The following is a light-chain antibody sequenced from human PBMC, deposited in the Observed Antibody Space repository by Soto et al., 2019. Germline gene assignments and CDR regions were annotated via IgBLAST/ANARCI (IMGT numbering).Light chain of an antibody. CDR1: SGSVSTSYY. J-gene: IGLJ2*01. CDR2: STN. Sequence: QAVVTQEPSFSVSPGGTVTLTCGLSSGSVSTSYYPSWYQQTPGQAPRTLIYSTNTRSSGVPDRFSGSILGNKAALTITGAQADDESDYYCVLYMGSGISVFGGVTKLPVL. V-gene: IGLV8-61*01. CDR3: VLYMGSGISV.